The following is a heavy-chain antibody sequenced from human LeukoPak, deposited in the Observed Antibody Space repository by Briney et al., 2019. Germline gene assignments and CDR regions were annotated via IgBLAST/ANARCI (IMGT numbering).Heavy chain of an antibody. D-gene: IGHD6-13*01. Sequence: ASVKVSCKASGYXFTGYYMHWGRQAPGQGLEWMGWINPNSGGTNYAQKFQGRVTMTRDTSISTAYMELNRLRSDDTAVYYCAREDSIAAFDPWGQGTLVTVSS. J-gene: IGHJ5*02. CDR3: AREDSIAAFDP. CDR1: GYXFTGYY. V-gene: IGHV1-2*02. CDR2: INPNSGGT.